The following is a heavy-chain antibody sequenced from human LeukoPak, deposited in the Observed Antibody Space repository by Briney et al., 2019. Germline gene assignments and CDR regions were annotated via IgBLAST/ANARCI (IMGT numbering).Heavy chain of an antibody. CDR1: GGSISSSSYY. Sequence: SETLSLTCTVSGGSISSSSYYWGWIRQPPGKGLEWIGSIYYSGSTYYNPSLKSRVTISVDTSKNQFSLKLSSVTAADTAVYYCARHAYFGLRVDYWGQGTLVTVSS. V-gene: IGHV4-39*07. CDR3: ARHAYFGLRVDY. CDR2: IYYSGST. D-gene: IGHD3-16*01. J-gene: IGHJ4*02.